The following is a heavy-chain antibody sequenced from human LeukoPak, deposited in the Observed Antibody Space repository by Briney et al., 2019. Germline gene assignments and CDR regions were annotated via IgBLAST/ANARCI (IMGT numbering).Heavy chain of an antibody. D-gene: IGHD1-20*01. V-gene: IGHV3-23*01. CDR3: AGNNGNENRVDY. J-gene: IGHJ4*02. Sequence: GGSLRLSCAASGFTFSSYAMSWVRQAPGKGLEWVSAISGSGGSTYYADSVKGRFTISRDNSKNTLYLQMNSLRAEGTAVYSLAGNNGNENRVDYWGQGTLVTVSS. CDR2: ISGSGGST. CDR1: GFTFSSYA.